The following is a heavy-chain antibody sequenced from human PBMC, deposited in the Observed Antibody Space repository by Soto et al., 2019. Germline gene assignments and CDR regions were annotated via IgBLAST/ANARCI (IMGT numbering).Heavy chain of an antibody. CDR2: IIPIFGTT. CDR3: AREITNYGYFDY. CDR1: GGTFNSFP. D-gene: IGHD3-10*01. V-gene: IGHV1-69*13. Sequence: ASVKVSCKASGGTFNSFPISWVRQAPGQGLEWMGGIIPIFGTTYYEQKFQGRVTITADESTSTAYMGLSSLRSEDTAVYYCAREITNYGYFDYWGQGNLVTVSS. J-gene: IGHJ4*02.